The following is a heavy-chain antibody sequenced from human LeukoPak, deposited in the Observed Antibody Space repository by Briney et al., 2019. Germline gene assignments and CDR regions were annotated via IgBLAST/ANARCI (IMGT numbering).Heavy chain of an antibody. Sequence: GGSLRLSCAASGFTFSSYSMNWVRQAPGKGLEWVSSISSSSSYIYYADSVKGRFTISRDNAKNSLYLQMNSLRAEDTAVYYCASRGGDTAMAIDFDYWGQGTLVTVSS. CDR3: ASRGGDTAMAIDFDY. V-gene: IGHV3-21*01. CDR2: ISSSSSYI. D-gene: IGHD5-18*01. J-gene: IGHJ4*02. CDR1: GFTFSSYS.